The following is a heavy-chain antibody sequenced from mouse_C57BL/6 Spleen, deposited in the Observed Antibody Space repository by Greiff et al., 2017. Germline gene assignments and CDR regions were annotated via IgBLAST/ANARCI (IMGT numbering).Heavy chain of an antibody. CDR1: GYTFTSYW. CDR3: AREEVLWESLDY. V-gene: IGHV1-53*01. Sequence: VKLQQPGTELVKPGASVKLSCKASGYTFTSYWMHWVKQRPGQGLEWIGNINPSNGGTNYNEKFKGKATLTVDKSSSTAYMQLSSLTSEDSAVYYCAREEVLWESLDYWGQGTTLTVSS. J-gene: IGHJ2*01. D-gene: IGHD2-14*01. CDR2: INPSNGGT.